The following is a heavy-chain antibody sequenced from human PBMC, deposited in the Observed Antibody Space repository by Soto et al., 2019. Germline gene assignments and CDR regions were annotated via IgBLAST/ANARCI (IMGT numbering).Heavy chain of an antibody. CDR2: IYWDDDK. CDR3: AHCTYDSGELTTSAEYFQH. Sequence: QITLKESGPTLVKPTQTLTLTCTFSGFSLSTSGVGVGWIRQPPGKALEWLALIYWDDDKRYSPSLKSRLTITKDSTKTQVVLTRTNMDPVDTATYSCAHCTYDSGELTTSAEYFQHWGQGTLVTVSS. CDR1: GFSLSTSGVG. J-gene: IGHJ1*01. V-gene: IGHV2-5*02. D-gene: IGHD3-10*01.